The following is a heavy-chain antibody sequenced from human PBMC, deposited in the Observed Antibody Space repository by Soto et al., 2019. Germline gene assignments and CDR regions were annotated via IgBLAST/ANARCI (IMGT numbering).Heavy chain of an antibody. CDR2: ILPIFGSP. Sequence: QLQLVQSGAEVKKPGSSVKVSCKASGGNFRRYAISWVRQAPGQGLEWMGGILPIFGSPSHAQKFRNRVTITADKSTSTAYLYLTTLTSQDTAIYYRGFGECTSSSSSFNFYGLDVWGPRTPFT. CDR1: GGNFRRYA. CDR3: GFGECTSSSSSFNFYGLDV. J-gene: IGHJ6*02. D-gene: IGHD2-2*01. V-gene: IGHV1-69*06.